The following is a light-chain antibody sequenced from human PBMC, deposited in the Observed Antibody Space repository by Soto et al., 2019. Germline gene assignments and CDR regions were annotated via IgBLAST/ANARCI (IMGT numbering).Light chain of an antibody. V-gene: IGLV2-8*01. Sequence: QSALTQPPSASGSPGQSVTISCTGTSSDVGGYNYVSWYQQHPGKAPKLMIYEVSKRPSGVPDRFSGSKSGNTASLTVSGLQAEDEAHYYCSSYAGSLGVFGTGTKVTVL. CDR3: SSYAGSLGV. J-gene: IGLJ1*01. CDR1: SSDVGGYNY. CDR2: EVS.